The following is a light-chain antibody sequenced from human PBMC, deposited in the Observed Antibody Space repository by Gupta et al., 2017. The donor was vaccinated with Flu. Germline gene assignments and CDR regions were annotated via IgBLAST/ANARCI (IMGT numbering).Light chain of an antibody. V-gene: IGLV1-40*01. J-gene: IGLJ2*01. CDR3: KSCDRNLAGGV. CDR1: TSNVMAGYD. CDR2: GNT. Sequence: VTISSTGSTSNVMAGYDVNWYQHLPGTAPQVLIYGNTRRPSGVPDRFSGSKSGTSASLDIAGLQSEDEGSYYCKSCDRNLAGGVFGGGTKLTVL.